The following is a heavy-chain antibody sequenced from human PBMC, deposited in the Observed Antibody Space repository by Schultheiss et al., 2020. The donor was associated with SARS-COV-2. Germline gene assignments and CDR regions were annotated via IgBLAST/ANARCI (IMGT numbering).Heavy chain of an antibody. CDR3: AHDGVYSSGWYAKSFDY. J-gene: IGHJ4*02. CDR1: GFSLSTSGVG. V-gene: IGHV2-5*02. Sequence: SGPTLVKPTQTLTLTCSFSGFSLSTSGVGVGWIRQPPGKALEWLALIYWDDDKAYSPSLRSRLAITKDTSKNQVVLTMTNMDPVDTATYYCAHDGVYSSGWYAKSFDYWGQGTLVTVSS. CDR2: IYWDDDK. D-gene: IGHD6-19*01.